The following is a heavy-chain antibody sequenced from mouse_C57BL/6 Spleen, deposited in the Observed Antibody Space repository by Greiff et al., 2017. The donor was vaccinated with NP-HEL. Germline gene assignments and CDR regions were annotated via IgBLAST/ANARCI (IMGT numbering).Heavy chain of an antibody. CDR3: ARGLGRGAWFAY. V-gene: IGHV1-42*01. J-gene: IGHJ3*01. CDR2: INPSTGGT. D-gene: IGHD4-1*01. Sequence: VQLQQSGPELVKPGASVKISCKASGYSFTGYYMNWVKQSPEKSLEWIGEINPSTGGTTYNQKFKAKATLTVDKSSSTAYMQLKSLTSEDSAVYSCARGLGRGAWFAYWGQGTLVTVSA. CDR1: GYSFTGYY.